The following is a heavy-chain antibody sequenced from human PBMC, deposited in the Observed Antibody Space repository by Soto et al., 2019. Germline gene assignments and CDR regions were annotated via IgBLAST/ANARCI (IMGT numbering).Heavy chain of an antibody. J-gene: IGHJ4*02. Sequence: QITLKESGPALVNPTQPLTLTCTFSGFSLTTNGVGVAWIRQPPGKALEWLALINWDDDRHYNPSLTSRLTITKDTSKNQVVLTMTDTDPVDTATYYCAHKEFRTSSPFDFGGPGILATVSS. V-gene: IGHV2-5*02. CDR1: GFSLTTNGVG. CDR3: AHKEFRTSSPFDF. CDR2: INWDDDR.